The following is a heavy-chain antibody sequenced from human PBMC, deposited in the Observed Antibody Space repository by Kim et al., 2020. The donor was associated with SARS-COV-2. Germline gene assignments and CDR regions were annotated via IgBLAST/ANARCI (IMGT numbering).Heavy chain of an antibody. CDR3: ARGHYYAMDV. V-gene: IGHV3-74*01. CDR2: ITSDGSST. Sequence: GGSLRLSCAASGFIFSGFWMHWVRQAPGRGLVWVSRITSDGSSTSYADSVRGRFTISRNNAMNTLYLQVNSLRGEDTGVYYCARGHYYAMDVWGPGTTVTVSS. J-gene: IGHJ6*02. CDR1: GFIFSGFW.